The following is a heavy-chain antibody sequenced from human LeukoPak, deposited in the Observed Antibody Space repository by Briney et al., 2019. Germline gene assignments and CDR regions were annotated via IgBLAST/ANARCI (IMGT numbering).Heavy chain of an antibody. CDR2: ISCSGGNT. D-gene: IGHD6-6*01. CDR1: GFTFSSYA. V-gene: IGHV3-23*01. CDR3: AKAGYRGSSVNYFDY. J-gene: IGHJ4*02. Sequence: GGSLRLTCAPSGFTFSSYAMSWVRQAPGMGLEWLSAISCSGGNTYYADSVKGRFTISRDNSQTTLSLQMNNLRAEDTAVYFFAKAGYRGSSVNYFDYWGQGTLVTVSS.